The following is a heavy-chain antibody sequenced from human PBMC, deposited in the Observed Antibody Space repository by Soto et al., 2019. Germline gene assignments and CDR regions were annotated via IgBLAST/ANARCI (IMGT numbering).Heavy chain of an antibody. Sequence: PGGSLRLSCAASGFTFSSYTMNWVRQAPGKGLEWVSGINSGGRTYYADSVKGRFTISRDDSKNTLYLQIISLRAEDTAVYYCAKDLRPDGVWDFDYWGQGPLVTVSS. V-gene: IGHV3-23*01. CDR2: INSGGRT. CDR1: GFTFSSYT. D-gene: IGHD4-17*01. CDR3: AKDLRPDGVWDFDY. J-gene: IGHJ4*02.